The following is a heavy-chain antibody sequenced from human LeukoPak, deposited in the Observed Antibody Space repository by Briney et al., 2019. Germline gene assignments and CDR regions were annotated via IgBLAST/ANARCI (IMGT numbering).Heavy chain of an antibody. CDR3: ARQGAITARRTHYYAMDV. CDR2: VYYTGYS. V-gene: IGHV4-39*01. J-gene: IGHJ6*02. CDR1: GGLVSSSGNFY. Sequence: SETLSLTCSVSGGLVSSSGNFYWGWIRQVPGKGLEWIGSVYYTGYSYDNPSLKSRVTVSVDTSKNQFSLKLDSVTAADTAIYYCARQGAITARRTHYYAMDVWGPGTTVTVSS. D-gene: IGHD1-20*01.